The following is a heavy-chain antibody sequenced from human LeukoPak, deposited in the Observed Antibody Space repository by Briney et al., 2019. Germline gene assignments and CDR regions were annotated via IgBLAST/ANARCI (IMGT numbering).Heavy chain of an antibody. CDR2: IWYDGSNK. CDR3: ARDRFRGALRGYYYMDV. J-gene: IGHJ6*03. Sequence: GRSLRLSCAASGFTFSSYGMHWVRQAPGKGLEWVAVIWYDGSNKYYADSVKGRFTISRDNSKNTLYLQMNSLRAEDTAVYYCARDRFRGALRGYYYMDVWGKGTTVTVSS. V-gene: IGHV3-33*01. D-gene: IGHD5/OR15-5a*01. CDR1: GFTFSSYG.